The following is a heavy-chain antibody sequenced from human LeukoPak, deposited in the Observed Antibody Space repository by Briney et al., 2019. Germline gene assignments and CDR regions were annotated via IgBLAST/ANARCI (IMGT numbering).Heavy chain of an antibody. CDR1: GFTFSNYW. CDR3: ARVSSGSYFGYYYYYMDV. V-gene: IGHV3-74*01. Sequence: GGSLRLSCAASGFTFSNYWMHWVRQAPGKGRVWVSRINSDGSSTSYADSVKGRFTISRDNAKNTLYLQMNSLRAEDTAVYYCARVSSGSYFGYYYYYMDVWGKGTTVAVSS. J-gene: IGHJ6*03. CDR2: INSDGSST. D-gene: IGHD1-26*01.